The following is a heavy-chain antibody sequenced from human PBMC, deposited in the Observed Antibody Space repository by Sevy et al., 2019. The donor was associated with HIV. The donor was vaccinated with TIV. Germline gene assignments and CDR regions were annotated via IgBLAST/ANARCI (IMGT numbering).Heavy chain of an antibody. D-gene: IGHD6-19*01. CDR1: GYTFTSYG. J-gene: IGHJ5*02. V-gene: IGHV1-18*01. Sequence: ASVKVSCKASGYTFTSYGISWVRQAPGQGLEWMGWISAYNGNTNYAQKLQGRVTMTTDTSTSTAYMELRSLRSDDTAVYYCAREMGSGWYRGWFDXWGQGTLVTVSS. CDR3: AREMGSGWYRGWFDX. CDR2: ISAYNGNT.